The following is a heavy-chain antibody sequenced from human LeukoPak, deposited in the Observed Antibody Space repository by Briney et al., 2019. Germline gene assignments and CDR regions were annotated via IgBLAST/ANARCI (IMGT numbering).Heavy chain of an antibody. CDR3: ARGIAAPGYYYYYYMDV. CDR1: GYTFTSYD. V-gene: IGHV1-8*01. CDR2: MNPNSGNT. Sequence: ASVKVSCKASGYTFTSYDINWVRQATGQGLEWMGWMNPNSGNTGYAQKFQGRVTMTRNTSISTAYMELSSLRSEDTAVYYCARGIAAPGYYYYYYMDVWGKGTTVTISS. J-gene: IGHJ6*03. D-gene: IGHD6-13*01.